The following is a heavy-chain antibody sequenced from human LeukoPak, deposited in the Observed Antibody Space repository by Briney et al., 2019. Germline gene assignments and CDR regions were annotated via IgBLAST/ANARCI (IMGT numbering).Heavy chain of an antibody. V-gene: IGHV3-38-3*01. CDR2: ISGGST. CDR3: AKATDYYGSGSNYYYYYYMDV. J-gene: IGHJ6*03. CDR1: GFTVSSNE. D-gene: IGHD3-10*01. Sequence: GGSLRLSCAASGFTVSSNEMSWVRQAPGKGLEWVSSISGGSTYYADSVKGRFTISRDNSKNTLYLQMNSLRAEDTAVYYCAKATDYYGSGSNYYYYYYMDVWGKGTTVTVSS.